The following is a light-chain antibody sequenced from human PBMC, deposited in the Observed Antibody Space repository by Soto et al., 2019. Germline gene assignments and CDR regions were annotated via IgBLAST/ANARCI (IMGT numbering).Light chain of an antibody. CDR2: FAS. V-gene: IGKV3-15*01. J-gene: IGKJ4*01. Sequence: EIVMTQSPATLSVSPGEKATLSCRASQSRNNNLAWYQQKPGQGPRLLIYFASTRATRIPARFSGSGSGTEFSLTISSLQSEDFAIYYCQQYIAWPLTFGGGTKVETK. CDR1: QSRNNN. CDR3: QQYIAWPLT.